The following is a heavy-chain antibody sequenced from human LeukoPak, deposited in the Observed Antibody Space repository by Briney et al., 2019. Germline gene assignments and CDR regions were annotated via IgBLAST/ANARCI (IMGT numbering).Heavy chain of an antibody. CDR1: GFTFSSYE. Sequence: GGSLRLSCAASGFTFSSYEMNWVRQAPGKGLEWVSYISSSGSTIYYADSVKGRFTISRGNAKNSLYLQMNSLRAEDTAVYYCASLTYYYDSRTCWGQGTLVTVSS. CDR2: ISSSGSTI. D-gene: IGHD3-22*01. J-gene: IGHJ4*02. CDR3: ASLTYYYDSRTC. V-gene: IGHV3-48*03.